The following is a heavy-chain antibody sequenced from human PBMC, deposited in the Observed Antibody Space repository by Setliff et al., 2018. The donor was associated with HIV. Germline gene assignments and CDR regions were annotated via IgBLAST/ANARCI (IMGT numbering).Heavy chain of an antibody. D-gene: IGHD6-13*01. CDR1: GFSFSNYA. CDR2: IISGSTI. V-gene: IGHV3-11*01. Sequence: PGGSLRLSCATSGFSFSNYAMTWVRQAPGKGLEWVSIISGSTIYYANSVKGRFTISRDNAKNSLYLQMNSLRAEDTAVYYCARDDLAAAGTDKYYFDYWGQGTLVTVS. J-gene: IGHJ4*02. CDR3: ARDDLAAAGTDKYYFDY.